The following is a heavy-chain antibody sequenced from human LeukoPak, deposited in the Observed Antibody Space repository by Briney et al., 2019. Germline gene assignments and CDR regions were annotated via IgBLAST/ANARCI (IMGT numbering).Heavy chain of an antibody. CDR2: IRVNGGT. V-gene: IGHV3-23*01. D-gene: IGHD6-19*01. J-gene: IGHJ4*02. CDR3: AKVLPPRGGRSGWYETNDY. CDR1: GFTFNNFV. Sequence: PGGSLRLSCAASGFTFNNFVMSWVRQAPGKGLEWVPSIRVNGGTYYADSVKGRFTISRDNSKNALYLQMSSLRADDTAVYYCAKVLPPRGGRSGWYETNDYWGQGTLVTVSS.